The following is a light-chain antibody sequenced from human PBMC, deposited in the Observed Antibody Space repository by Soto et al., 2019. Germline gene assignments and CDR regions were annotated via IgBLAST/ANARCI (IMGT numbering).Light chain of an antibody. Sequence: EIVLTQSPGTLSLSPGERATLSCRASQSVSSRFLAWYQQKPGQAPRLLMYGASNRATGIPDRFSGTGSGTDFTLTISRLEPEDFAVYYCQQYNYWPPKTFGQGTKVDIK. CDR1: QSVSSRF. CDR2: GAS. V-gene: IGKV3-20*01. J-gene: IGKJ1*01. CDR3: QQYNYWPPKT.